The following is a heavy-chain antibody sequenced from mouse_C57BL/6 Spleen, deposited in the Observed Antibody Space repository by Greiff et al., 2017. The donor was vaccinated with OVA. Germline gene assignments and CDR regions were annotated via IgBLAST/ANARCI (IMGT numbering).Heavy chain of an antibody. D-gene: IGHD2-3*01. Sequence: EVKVVESGGDLVKPGGSLKLSCAASGFTFSSYGMSWVRQTPDKRLEWVATISSGGSYTYYPDSVKGRFTISRDNAKNTLYLQMSSLKSEDTAMYYCARQGGYDGYYLYYFDYWGQGTTLTVSS. CDR3: ARQGGYDGYYLYYFDY. J-gene: IGHJ2*01. CDR1: GFTFSSYG. CDR2: ISSGGSYT. V-gene: IGHV5-6*01.